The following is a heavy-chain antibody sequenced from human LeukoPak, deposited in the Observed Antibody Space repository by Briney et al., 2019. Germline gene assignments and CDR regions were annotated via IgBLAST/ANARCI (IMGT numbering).Heavy chain of an antibody. J-gene: IGHJ6*04. CDR1: GFTFSSYE. Sequence: QAAESLRLSCAAAGFTFSSYEMNWVRQPQGKGLEWVSYISSSGSTIYYADSVKGRFTISRDNAKNSLYLQMNSLRAGDTAVYYCAELGITMIGGVWGKGTTVTISS. D-gene: IGHD3-10*02. V-gene: IGHV3-48*03. CDR3: AELGITMIGGV. CDR2: ISSSGSTI.